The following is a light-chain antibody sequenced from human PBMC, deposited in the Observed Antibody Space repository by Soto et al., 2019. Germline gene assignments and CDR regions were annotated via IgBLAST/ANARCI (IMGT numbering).Light chain of an antibody. V-gene: IGKV3-11*01. CDR1: QSVSSY. CDR2: DAS. Sequence: EIVLTQSPATLSLSPGERATLSCRASQSVSSYLAWYQQKPGQGPRLLIYDASSRATGIPARFSGSGSRTDFTLTISSLEPEDSAVYYCQQRSNWPSITFGQGTRLEI. J-gene: IGKJ5*01. CDR3: QQRSNWPSIT.